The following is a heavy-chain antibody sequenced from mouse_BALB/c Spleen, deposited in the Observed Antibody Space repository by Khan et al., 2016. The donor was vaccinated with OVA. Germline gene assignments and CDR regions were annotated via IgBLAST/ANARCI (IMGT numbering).Heavy chain of an antibody. V-gene: IGHV1-20*02. CDR3: ARIYGSDFDY. D-gene: IGHD1-1*01. J-gene: IGHJ2*01. CDR2: INPHIGET. CDR1: GYSFTGYF. Sequence: EVQLQQSGPELVKPGASVKISCKASGYSFTGYFMNWVMQSHGKSLEWIGRINPHIGETFYNPKFKGKATLTVDKSSSKAHMELRSLASEDAAVYDCARIYGSDFDYWGQGTTLTVSS.